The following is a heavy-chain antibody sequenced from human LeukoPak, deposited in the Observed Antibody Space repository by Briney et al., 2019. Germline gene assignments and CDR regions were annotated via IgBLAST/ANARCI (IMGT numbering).Heavy chain of an antibody. CDR2: IYTSGST. D-gene: IGHD5-12*01. V-gene: IGHV4-4*09. Sequence: SETLSLTCTVSGGSISSYYWSWIRQPPGKGLEWIGYIYTSGSTNYNPSLKSRDTISVDTSKNQFSLKLSSVTAADTAVYYCARHSGYDRLGIDYWGQGTLVTVSS. CDR1: GGSISSYY. J-gene: IGHJ4*02. CDR3: ARHSGYDRLGIDY.